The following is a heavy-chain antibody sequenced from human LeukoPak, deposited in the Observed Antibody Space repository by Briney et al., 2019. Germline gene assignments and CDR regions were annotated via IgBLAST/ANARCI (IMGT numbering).Heavy chain of an antibody. V-gene: IGHV1-2*02. J-gene: IGHJ4*02. CDR1: GYTFTGYY. CDR3: ARDLLQLPSIAGYYFDY. CDR2: INPNSGGT. Sequence: ASVKDSCKASGYTFTGYYMHWVRQAPGQGREWMGWINPNSGGTNYAQKFQGRVTMTRDTSISTAYMELSRLRSDDTAVYYCARDLLQLPSIAGYYFDYWGQGTLVTVSS. D-gene: IGHD6-6*01.